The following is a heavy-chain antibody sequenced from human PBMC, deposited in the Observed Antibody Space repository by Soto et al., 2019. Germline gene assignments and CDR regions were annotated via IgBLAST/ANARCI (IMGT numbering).Heavy chain of an antibody. CDR3: SRFIILWVGDAFCV. Sequence: QLQLQESGSGLVKPSQTLSLTCAVSGGSISSGGYYWSWIRQPPGKGLEWIGYIYHSGSTYYNPSLKSRVTIAVDRSNNQFSLNLRSVTAADRAVYYFSRFIILWVGDAFCVWGQGTMVKASS. V-gene: IGHV4-30-2*01. D-gene: IGHD3-10*01. CDR2: IYHSGST. J-gene: IGHJ3*01. CDR1: GGSISSGGYY.